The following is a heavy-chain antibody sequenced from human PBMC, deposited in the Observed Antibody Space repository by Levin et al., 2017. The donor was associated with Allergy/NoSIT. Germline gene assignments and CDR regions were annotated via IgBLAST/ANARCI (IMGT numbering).Heavy chain of an antibody. V-gene: IGHV3-7*04. J-gene: IGHJ4*02. CDR1: LFLFFNFF. CDR3: ARHFYEDY. Sequence: GASLPLSFSSFLFLFFNFFFFWFCQSPVPFLSFLAPIPEDETEKYYLGSVRGRFTIYRDNTKNSLYLQMNSLRVEDTAVYFCARHFYEDYWGQGTLVTVSS. CDR2: IPEDETEK. D-gene: IGHD2/OR15-2a*01.